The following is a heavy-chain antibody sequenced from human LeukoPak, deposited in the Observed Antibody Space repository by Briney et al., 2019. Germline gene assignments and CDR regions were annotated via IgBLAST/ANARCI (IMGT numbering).Heavy chain of an antibody. Sequence: GGSLRLSCAASGFTFSTYWMHWVRQAPGKGLVWVSHINSDGSSTSYADSVKGRFTISRDNAKNTLYLQMNSLRDEDTAVYYCARDTPQLGIDYWGQGTLVTVSS. D-gene: IGHD7-27*01. CDR2: INSDGSST. CDR3: ARDTPQLGIDY. CDR1: GFTFSTYW. V-gene: IGHV3-74*01. J-gene: IGHJ4*02.